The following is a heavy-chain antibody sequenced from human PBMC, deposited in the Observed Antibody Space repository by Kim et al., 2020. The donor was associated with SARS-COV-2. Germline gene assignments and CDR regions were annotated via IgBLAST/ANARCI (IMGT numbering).Heavy chain of an antibody. D-gene: IGHD6-13*01. J-gene: IGHJ4*02. Sequence: SPAFQGQVTISADKSISTAYLQWSSLKASDTAMYYCARQDEYSSSWFDYWGQGTLVTVSS. CDR3: ARQDEYSSSWFDY. V-gene: IGHV5-51*01.